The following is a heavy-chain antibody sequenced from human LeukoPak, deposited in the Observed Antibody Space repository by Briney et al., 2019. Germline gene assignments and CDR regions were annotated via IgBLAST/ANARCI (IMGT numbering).Heavy chain of an antibody. V-gene: IGHV4-59*01. CDR3: ARLRSGLIPDY. Sequence: SETLSPTCTVSGGSISSYYWSWIRQPPGKGLEWIGYIYYSGSTNYNPSLKSRVTISVDTSKNQFSLKLSSVTAADTAVYYCARLRSGLIPDYWGQGTLVTVSS. J-gene: IGHJ4*02. CDR2: IYYSGST. D-gene: IGHD3-3*01. CDR1: GGSISSYY.